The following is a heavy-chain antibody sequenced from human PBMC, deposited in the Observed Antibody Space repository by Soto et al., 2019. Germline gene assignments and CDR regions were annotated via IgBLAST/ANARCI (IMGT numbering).Heavy chain of an antibody. CDR3: AKDQPLATIFGVVINGLDY. CDR1: GYTFTSYY. V-gene: IGHV1-46*01. D-gene: IGHD3-3*01. J-gene: IGHJ4*02. CDR2: INPSGGST. Sequence: VKVSCKASGYTFTSYYMHWVRQAPGQGLEWMGIINPSGGSTSYAQKFQGRVTMTRDTSTSTFYMELSSLRAEDTAVYYCAKDQPLATIFGVVINGLDYWGQGTLVTVS.